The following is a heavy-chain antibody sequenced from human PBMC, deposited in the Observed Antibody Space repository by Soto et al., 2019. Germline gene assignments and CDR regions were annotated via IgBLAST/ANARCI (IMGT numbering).Heavy chain of an antibody. CDR3: ARSGYQMLFRHWFDP. V-gene: IGHV4-34*01. Sequence: PSDTLSLTCAVYGGSFSGYYWSWIRQPPGKGLEWIGEINHSGSTNYNPSLKSRVTISVDTSKNQFSLKLSSVAAADTAVYYCARSGYQMLFRHWFDPWGQGTWVTVSS. CDR2: INHSGST. CDR1: GGSFSGYY. D-gene: IGHD2-2*01. J-gene: IGHJ5*02.